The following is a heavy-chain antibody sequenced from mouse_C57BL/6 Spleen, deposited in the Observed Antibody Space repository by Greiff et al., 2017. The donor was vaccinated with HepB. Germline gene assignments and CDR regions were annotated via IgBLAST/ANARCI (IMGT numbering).Heavy chain of an antibody. CDR3: ARDGYYVDYYAMDY. CDR1: GFTFSSYA. Sequence: EVQGVESGGGLVKPGGSLKLSCAASGFTFSSYAMSWVRQTPEKRLEWVATISDGGSYTYYPDNVKGRFTISRDNAKNNLYLQMSHLKSEDTAMYYCARDGYYVDYYAMDYWGQGTSVTVSS. D-gene: IGHD2-3*01. J-gene: IGHJ4*01. CDR2: ISDGGSYT. V-gene: IGHV5-4*01.